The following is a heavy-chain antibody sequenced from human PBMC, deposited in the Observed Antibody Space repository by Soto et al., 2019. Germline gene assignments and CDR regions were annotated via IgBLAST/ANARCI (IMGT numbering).Heavy chain of an antibody. Sequence: QVQLQESGPGLAKPSETLSLTCSVSGDSISRKYWSWLRQPAGGGLEWIGRIYTTGATNYNSSLKSRVSMLVDTSKNQFSLRLTSVTAADTAVYFCAMTVIAPSPYLDHWGQGLLVTVSS. CDR1: GDSISRKY. J-gene: IGHJ4*02. D-gene: IGHD4-17*01. CDR2: IYTTGAT. V-gene: IGHV4-4*07. CDR3: AMTVIAPSPYLDH.